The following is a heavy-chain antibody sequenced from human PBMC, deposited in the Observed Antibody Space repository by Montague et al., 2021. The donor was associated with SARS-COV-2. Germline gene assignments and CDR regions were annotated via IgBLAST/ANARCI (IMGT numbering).Heavy chain of an antibody. CDR1: GFTFSSYW. CDR2: IKPDGGEK. J-gene: IGHJ6*02. CDR3: ARDSRIVGDTGGKDG. V-gene: IGHV3-7*03. Sequence: SLSLSFSASGFTFSSYWMSWVRQTPGKGLEWVANIKPDGGEKHYVDSVKGRFTISRDNAKNSLNLQMDSLRAEDTALYYCARDSRIVGDTGGKDGGGQGTTVIVSS. D-gene: IGHD1-26*01.